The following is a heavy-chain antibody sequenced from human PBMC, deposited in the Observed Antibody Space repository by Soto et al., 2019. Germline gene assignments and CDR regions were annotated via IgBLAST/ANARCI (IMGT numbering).Heavy chain of an antibody. CDR1: GGSISSGGYY. D-gene: IGHD3-16*02. Sequence: SETLSLTCTVSGGSISSGGYYWSWIRQHPGKGLEWIGYIYYSGSTYYNPSLKSRVTISVDTSKNQFSLKLSSVTAADTAVYYCARVRLGELSLVQPESFDYWGQGTLVTVSS. J-gene: IGHJ4*02. CDR3: ARVRLGELSLVQPESFDY. CDR2: IYYSGST. V-gene: IGHV4-31*03.